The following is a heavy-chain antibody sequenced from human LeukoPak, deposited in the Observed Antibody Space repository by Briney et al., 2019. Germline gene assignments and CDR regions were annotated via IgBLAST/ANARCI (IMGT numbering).Heavy chain of an antibody. CDR1: GYTLTELS. CDR3: ATVRVGAHRFDP. J-gene: IGHJ5*02. Sequence: ASVKVSCKVSGYTLTELSMHWVRQAPGKGLEWMGGFDPGDGETIYAQKFQGRVTMTEDTSTDTAYMELSSLRSEDTAVYYCATVRVGAHRFDPWGQGTLVTVSS. V-gene: IGHV1-24*01. D-gene: IGHD1-26*01. CDR2: FDPGDGET.